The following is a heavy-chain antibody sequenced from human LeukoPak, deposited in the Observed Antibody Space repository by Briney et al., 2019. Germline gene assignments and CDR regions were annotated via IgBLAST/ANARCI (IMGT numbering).Heavy chain of an antibody. J-gene: IGHJ4*02. CDR1: RFTFSSYA. CDR2: ISYDGSNK. CDR3: ARDLGGEMANLFDY. V-gene: IGHV3-30-3*01. Sequence: PGGSLRLSCAASRFTFSSYAMHWVRQAPGKGLEWVAVISYDGSNKYYADSVKGRFTISRDNSKNTLYLQMNSLRAEDTAVYYCARDLGGEMANLFDYWGQGTLVTVSS. D-gene: IGHD5-24*01.